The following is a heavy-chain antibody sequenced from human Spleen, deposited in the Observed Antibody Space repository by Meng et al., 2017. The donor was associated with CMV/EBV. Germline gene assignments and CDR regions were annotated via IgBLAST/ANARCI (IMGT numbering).Heavy chain of an antibody. CDR3: AKGVGVTAPEI. D-gene: IGHD1-26*01. J-gene: IGHJ3*02. Sequence: GESLKISCAASGFSFSTYAVNWVRQAPGKGLEWVAAISGSGSSTYYADSVKGRFTIARDNSKNTLYLQMTSLRADDTAVYYCAKGVGVTAPEIWGQGTMVTVSS. CDR2: ISGSGSST. V-gene: IGHV3-23*01. CDR1: GFSFSTYA.